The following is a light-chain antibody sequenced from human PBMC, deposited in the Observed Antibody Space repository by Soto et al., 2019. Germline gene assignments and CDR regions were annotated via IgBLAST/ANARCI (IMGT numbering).Light chain of an antibody. V-gene: IGKV3-20*01. CDR2: GAS. Sequence: EILLPQSPGTLSLSPGEGATLSCRASQSVSSSYLAWYQQTPGQAPRILIYGASSRDTGIPDRFSGMWSGTDFTLTISRLQPEDFETYTCQQSFSTPRTFGQGTKVDIK. J-gene: IGKJ1*01. CDR3: QQSFSTPRT. CDR1: QSVSSSY.